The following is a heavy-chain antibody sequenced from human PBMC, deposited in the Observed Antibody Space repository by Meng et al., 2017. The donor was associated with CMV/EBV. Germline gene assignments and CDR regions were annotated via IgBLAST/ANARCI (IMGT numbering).Heavy chain of an antibody. CDR3: AKGGISCSSTSCQFRSGMDV. J-gene: IGHJ6*02. CDR2: ISSSSSYI. V-gene: IGHV3-21*04. CDR1: GFTFSRYS. Sequence: GGSLRLSCAATGFTFSRYSMNWVRQAPGKGLEWVSSISSSSSYIYYADSVKGRFTISRDNAKNSLYLQMNSLRAEDTAVYYCAKGGISCSSTSCQFRSGMDVWGQGTTVTVSS. D-gene: IGHD2-2*01.